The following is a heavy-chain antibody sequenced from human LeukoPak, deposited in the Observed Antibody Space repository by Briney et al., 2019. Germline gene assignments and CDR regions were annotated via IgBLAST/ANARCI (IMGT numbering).Heavy chain of an antibody. CDR3: ARDTPGYYDSSGFSAN. CDR2: IYYSGST. Sequence: PSETLSLTCTVSGGSISSSSYYWGWIRQPPGKGLEWIGSIYYSGSTYYNPSLKSRVTISVDTSKNQSSLNLYSVTAADTAVYYCARDTPGYYDSSGFSANWGQGTLVTVSS. V-gene: IGHV4-39*07. CDR1: GGSISSSSYY. D-gene: IGHD3-22*01. J-gene: IGHJ4*02.